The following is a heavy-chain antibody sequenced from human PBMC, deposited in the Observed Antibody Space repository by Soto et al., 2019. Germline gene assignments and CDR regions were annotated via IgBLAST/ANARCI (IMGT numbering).Heavy chain of an antibody. J-gene: IGHJ6*02. Sequence: GGSLRLSCAASGFTFRYYWMHWVRQAPGQGLVWVSRIHSDGSSTTYADSVKGRFTITRDNAKNTLYLQMNSLRAEDTAVYYCATRQGFGENPHYYYGMDVWDQGTTITGSS. CDR1: GFTFRYYW. CDR2: IHSDGSST. CDR3: ATRQGFGENPHYYYGMDV. V-gene: IGHV3-74*01. D-gene: IGHD3-10*01.